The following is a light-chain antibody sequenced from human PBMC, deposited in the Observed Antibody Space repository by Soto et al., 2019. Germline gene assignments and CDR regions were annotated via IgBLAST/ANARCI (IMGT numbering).Light chain of an antibody. CDR1: ESISNN. Sequence: DIQMTQSPSSLSASVGDRVTITCRASESISNNLNWYQHKPGKAPKVLIYAASSLQSGVPSRFSGSGSGTDFILTITSLQAEDFATYYCQQSYRSLGFTFGPGTKVDL. CDR3: QQSYRSLGFT. V-gene: IGKV1-39*01. CDR2: AAS. J-gene: IGKJ3*01.